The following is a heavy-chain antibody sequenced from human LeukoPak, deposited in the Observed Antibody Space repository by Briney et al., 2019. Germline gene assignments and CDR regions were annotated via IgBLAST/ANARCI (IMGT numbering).Heavy chain of an antibody. CDR1: GYTFTGDY. J-gene: IGHJ6*03. CDR3: ARAAYYYYYMDV. D-gene: IGHD2-2*01. Sequence: ASVRDSSEPPGYTFTGDYMHCVRQALEQRGEWMGWIKPNSGGTNYAQKFQGRVTMTRDTSISTAYMELSRLRSDDTAVYYCARAAYYYYYMDVWGKGTTVTVSS. V-gene: IGHV1-2*02. CDR2: IKPNSGGT.